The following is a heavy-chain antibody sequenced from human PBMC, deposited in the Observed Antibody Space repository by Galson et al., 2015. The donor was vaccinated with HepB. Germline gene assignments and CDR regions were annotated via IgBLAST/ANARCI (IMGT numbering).Heavy chain of an antibody. J-gene: IGHJ4*02. Sequence: QSGAEVTKPGESLKISCKGSGYSFTSYWIGWVRQMPGKGLERMGIIYPGDSDTRYSPSFQGQVTISADKSISTAYLQWSSLKASDTAMYYCARGPKEDIVVVPAATLDYWGQGTLVTVSS. CDR1: GYSFTSYW. D-gene: IGHD2-2*01. CDR2: IYPGDSDT. V-gene: IGHV5-51*01. CDR3: ARGPKEDIVVVPAATLDY.